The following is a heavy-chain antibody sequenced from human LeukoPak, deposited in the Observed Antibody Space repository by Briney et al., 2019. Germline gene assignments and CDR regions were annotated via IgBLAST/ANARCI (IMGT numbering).Heavy chain of an antibody. Sequence: ASVKVSCKASGGTFSSYAISWVRQAPGKGLEWMGGIIPIFGTANYAQKFQGRVTITTDESTSTAYMELSSLRSEDTAVYYCASRAAIMTTVTRRTPFGWDYWGQGTLVTVSS. CDR2: IIPIFGTA. V-gene: IGHV1-69*05. J-gene: IGHJ4*02. D-gene: IGHD4-17*01. CDR1: GGTFSSYA. CDR3: ASRAAIMTTVTRRTPFGWDY.